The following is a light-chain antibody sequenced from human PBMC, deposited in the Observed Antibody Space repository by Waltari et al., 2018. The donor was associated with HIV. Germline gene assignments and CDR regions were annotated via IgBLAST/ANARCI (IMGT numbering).Light chain of an antibody. V-gene: IGLV8-61*01. CDR3: VLFVGGDIWV. CDR2: KTI. J-gene: IGLJ3*02. CDR1: SGSVSTSHY. Sequence: QPVVTQEPSLSVSPGGTVTLTCVLSSGSVSTSHYPIWYQQTPGQAPRALIYKTIMRSSGVPHRFSGSILGNKAALTITGAQAGDESDYYCVLFVGGDIWVFGGGTRLTVL.